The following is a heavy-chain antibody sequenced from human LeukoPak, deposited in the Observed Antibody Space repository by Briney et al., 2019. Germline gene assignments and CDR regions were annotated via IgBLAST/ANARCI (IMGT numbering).Heavy chain of an antibody. CDR1: GFTFSSYA. Sequence: GGSLRLSCAASGFTFSSYAMSWVRQAPGKGLEWVSVIYSGGSTYYADSVKGRFTISRDNSKNTLYLQMNSLRAEDTAVYYCARTGYSSSSIGYWGPGTLVTVSS. J-gene: IGHJ4*02. CDR3: ARTGYSSSSIGY. V-gene: IGHV3-66*01. CDR2: IYSGGST. D-gene: IGHD6-13*01.